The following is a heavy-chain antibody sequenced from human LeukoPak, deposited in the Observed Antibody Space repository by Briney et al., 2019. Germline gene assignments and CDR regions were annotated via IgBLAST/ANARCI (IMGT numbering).Heavy chain of an antibody. D-gene: IGHD2-2*01. CDR1: GFTFDDYA. CDR2: ISWNSGSI. Sequence: GGSLRLSCAASGFTFDDYAMHWVRQAPGKGLEWVSGISWNSGSIGYADSVKGRFTISRDNAKNTLYLQMNSLRAEDTAVYYCAHGSMYQLDYWGQGTLVTVSS. CDR3: AHGSMYQLDY. J-gene: IGHJ4*02. V-gene: IGHV3-9*01.